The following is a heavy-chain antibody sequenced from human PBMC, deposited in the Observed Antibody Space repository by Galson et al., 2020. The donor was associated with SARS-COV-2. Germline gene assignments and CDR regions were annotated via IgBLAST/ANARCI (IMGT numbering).Heavy chain of an antibody. Sequence: GGSLRLSCSASGFTYKNYAMHWVRQAPGKGLEYVSAISGNGGTTYYADSVKGRFTISRDNSKNTLDLHMNSLRTEDTAVYHCVRGPSYDYIWGSHDYWGQGTLVTVSS. CDR2: ISGNGGTT. D-gene: IGHD3-16*01. CDR3: VRGPSYDYIWGSHDY. J-gene: IGHJ4*02. CDR1: GFTYKNYA. V-gene: IGHV3-64D*08.